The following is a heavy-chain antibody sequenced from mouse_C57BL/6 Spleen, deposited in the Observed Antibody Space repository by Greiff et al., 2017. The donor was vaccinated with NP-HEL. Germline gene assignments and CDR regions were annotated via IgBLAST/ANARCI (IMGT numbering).Heavy chain of an antibody. CDR2: IYPGSGNT. Sequence: QVQLQQSGAELVRPGASVKLSCKASGYTFTDYYINWVKQRPGQGLEWIARIYPGSGNTYYNEKFKGKATLTADKSSSTAYMQLSSLTYEDSAVYYCARSAYDYDGFAYWGQGTLVTVSA. CDR3: ARSAYDYDGFAY. D-gene: IGHD2-4*01. J-gene: IGHJ3*01. V-gene: IGHV1-76*01. CDR1: GYTFTDYY.